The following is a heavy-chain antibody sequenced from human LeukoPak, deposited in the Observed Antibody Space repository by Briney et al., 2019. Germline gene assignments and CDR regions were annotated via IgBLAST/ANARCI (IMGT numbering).Heavy chain of an antibody. J-gene: IGHJ6*03. D-gene: IGHD6-6*01. CDR2: IKQDGSEK. Sequence: GGSLRLSCAASGFTFSSYSMNWVRQAPGKGLEWVANIKQDGSEKYYVDSVKGRFTISRDNAKNSLYLQMNSLRAEDTAVYYCARVGGDSSSSYRYYYYYYMDVWGKGTTVTVSS. CDR1: GFTFSSYS. CDR3: ARVGGDSSSSYRYYYYYYMDV. V-gene: IGHV3-7*01.